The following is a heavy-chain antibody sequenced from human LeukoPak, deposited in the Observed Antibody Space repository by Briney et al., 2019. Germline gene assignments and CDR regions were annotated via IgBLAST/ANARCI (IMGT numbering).Heavy chain of an antibody. Sequence: GGSLRLSCVASGFTFSNYGIHWVRQAPGKGLEWVAVISYDGSNKYYADSVKGRFTISRDNSKNTLYLQMSSLRAEDTAVYYCARDSGFSGAQRGEFWGQGTLVTVSS. CDR1: GFTFSNYG. D-gene: IGHD2/OR15-2a*01. CDR3: ARDSGFSGAQRGEF. J-gene: IGHJ4*02. V-gene: IGHV3-30*19. CDR2: ISYDGSNK.